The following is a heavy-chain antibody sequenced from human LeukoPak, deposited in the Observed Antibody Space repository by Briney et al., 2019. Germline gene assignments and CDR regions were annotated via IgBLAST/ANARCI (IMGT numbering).Heavy chain of an antibody. CDR2: INPSGGST. CDR1: GYTFTSYY. CDR3: ARESWDYRNYVLRWFDP. V-gene: IGHV1-46*01. D-gene: IGHD4-11*01. Sequence: GASVKVSCKASGYTFTSYYMHWVRQAPGQGLEWMGIINPSGGSTSYAQKFQGRVTMTRDTSTSTVYMELSSLRSEDTAVYYCARESWDYRNYVLRWFDPWGQGTLVTVSS. J-gene: IGHJ5*02.